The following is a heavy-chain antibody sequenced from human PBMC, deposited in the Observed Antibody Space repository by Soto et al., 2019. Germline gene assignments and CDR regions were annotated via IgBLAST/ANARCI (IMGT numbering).Heavy chain of an antibody. J-gene: IGHJ3*02. CDR3: ARGVAIEAFDI. D-gene: IGHD2-21*01. V-gene: IGHV3-30-3*01. Sequence: PGGSPRLSCAASGVPFSSYAMHWVRQAPGKGLEWVAVISYDGSNKYYADSVKGRFTISRDNSKNTLYLQMNSLRAEDTAVYYSARGVAIEAFDIWGQGTMVTVS. CDR1: GVPFSSYA. CDR2: ISYDGSNK.